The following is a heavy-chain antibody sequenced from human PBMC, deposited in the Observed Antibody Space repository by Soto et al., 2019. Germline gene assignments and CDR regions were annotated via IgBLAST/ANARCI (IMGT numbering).Heavy chain of an antibody. J-gene: IGHJ6*02. CDR1: GFTFSSYA. D-gene: IGHD4-4*01. CDR3: ARDSSHYVVTTIFHYYYGMDV. CDR2: ISYDGSNK. V-gene: IGHV3-30-3*01. Sequence: GGSLRLSCAASGFTFSSYAMHWVRQAPGKGLEWVAVISYDGSNKYYADSGKGGFTISRENSKNTLYLQMNSLRAEDTAVYYCARDSSHYVVTTIFHYYYGMDVWGQGTTVTVSS.